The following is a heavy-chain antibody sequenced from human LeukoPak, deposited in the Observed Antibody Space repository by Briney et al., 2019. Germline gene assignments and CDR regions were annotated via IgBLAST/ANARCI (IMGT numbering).Heavy chain of an antibody. CDR1: GDSVSSNSAA. V-gene: IGHV6-1*01. CDR3: ATTMVRGVMENYFDY. D-gene: IGHD3-10*01. Sequence: SQTLSLTCAISGDSVSSNSAAWNWIRQSPTRGLEWLGWAYYRSKWYYDYSVSVKSRITINPDTSKNQFSLQLNSVTPEDTAVYFCATTMVRGVMENYFDYWGQGTLVTVSS. CDR2: AYYRSKWYY. J-gene: IGHJ4*02.